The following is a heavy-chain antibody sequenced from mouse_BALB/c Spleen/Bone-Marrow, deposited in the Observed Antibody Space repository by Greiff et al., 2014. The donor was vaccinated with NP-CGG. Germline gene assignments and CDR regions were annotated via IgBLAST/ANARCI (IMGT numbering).Heavy chain of an antibody. D-gene: IGHD2-2*01. J-gene: IGHJ4*01. CDR1: GFNIKDTY. Sequence: EVQLQQSGAELVKPGASVKLSCTASGFNIKDTYMHWVKQRPEQGLEWIGRIDPANGNTKYDPKFQGKATITADTSSNTAYLQLSSLTSEDTAVYYCAIYYGYYYAMDYWGQGTSVTVSS. CDR2: IDPANGNT. V-gene: IGHV14-3*02. CDR3: AIYYGYYYAMDY.